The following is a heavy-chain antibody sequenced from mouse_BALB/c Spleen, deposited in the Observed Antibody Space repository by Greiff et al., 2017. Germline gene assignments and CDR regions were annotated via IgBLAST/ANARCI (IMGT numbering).Heavy chain of an antibody. J-gene: IGHJ2*01. V-gene: IGHV1-67*01. CDR1: GYTFPDYA. CDR3: GRGEYYGSSSFDY. CDR2: ISTYSGNT. D-gene: IGHD1-1*01. Sequence: VQLQQSGPELVRPGVSVKISCKGSGYTFPDYAMHWVKQSPAKSLEWIGVISTYSGNTNYNQKFKGKATMTVDKSSSTAYMELARLTSEDSAIYDCGRGEYYGSSSFDYWGQGTTLTVSS.